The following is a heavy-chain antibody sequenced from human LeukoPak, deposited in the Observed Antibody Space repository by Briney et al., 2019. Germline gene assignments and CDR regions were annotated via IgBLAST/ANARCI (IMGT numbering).Heavy chain of an antibody. V-gene: IGHV3-48*03. J-gene: IGHJ4*02. CDR2: ISSSGSNV. CDR1: GFTFSSYE. D-gene: IGHD2-21*02. Sequence: GGSLRLSCAASGFTFSSYEMNWVRQAPGKGLEWLSYISSSGSNVYYADSVKGRFTVSRDNAKSSLYLQMNSLRAEDTPVYYCAREESDCGGDCLEYWGQGTLVTVSS. CDR3: AREESDCGGDCLEY.